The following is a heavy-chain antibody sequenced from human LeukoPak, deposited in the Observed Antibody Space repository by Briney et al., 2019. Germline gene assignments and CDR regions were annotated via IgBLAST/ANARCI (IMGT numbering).Heavy chain of an antibody. Sequence: GGSLRLSCVASGITLSNYGMSWVRQAPGKGLEWVSGISERGGSTNYADSVKGRFIISRDTSKNTVYLQMNSLRVEDTAVYFCAKRGIVIRAVIIIGFHKEAYYFDYWGQGILVTVSS. J-gene: IGHJ4*02. CDR3: AKRGIVIRAVIIIGFHKEAYYFDY. D-gene: IGHD3-10*01. V-gene: IGHV3-23*01. CDR1: GITLSNYG. CDR2: ISERGGST.